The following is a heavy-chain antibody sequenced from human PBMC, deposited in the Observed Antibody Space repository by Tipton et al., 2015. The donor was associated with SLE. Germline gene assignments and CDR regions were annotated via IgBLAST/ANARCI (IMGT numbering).Heavy chain of an antibody. D-gene: IGHD6-19*01. CDR3: ARGGMGIAVAGEFDS. J-gene: IGHJ4*02. CDR2: VYHTGNT. V-gene: IGHV4-38-2*02. CDR1: TYSISNGHY. Sequence: TLSLTCSVSTYSISNGHYWAWVRQPPGKGLEWIGTVYHTGNTYYNPSLKSRVTMSVDTSKNQFSLKLNSVTAADTAVYYCARGGMGIAVAGEFDSWGQGTLVTVSS.